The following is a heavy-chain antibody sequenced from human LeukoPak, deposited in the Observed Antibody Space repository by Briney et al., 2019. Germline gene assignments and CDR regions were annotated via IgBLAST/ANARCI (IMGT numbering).Heavy chain of an antibody. V-gene: IGHV3-30*02. D-gene: IGHD1-7*01. CDR3: AKDGTTESYYYYYMDV. CDR1: GFTLSSYG. CDR2: IRYDGSNK. J-gene: IGHJ6*03. Sequence: GGSLRLSFAASGFTLSSYGMHWVRQAPGKGLEWVAFIRYDGSNKYYADSVKGRFTISRDNSKNTLYLQMNSLRVEDTAVYYCAKDGTTESYYYYYMDVWGKGTTVTVSS.